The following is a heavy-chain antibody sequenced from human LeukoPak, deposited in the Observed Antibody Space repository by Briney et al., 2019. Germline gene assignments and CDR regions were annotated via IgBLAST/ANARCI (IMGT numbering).Heavy chain of an antibody. J-gene: IGHJ4*02. D-gene: IGHD3-10*01. CDR1: GGSISSYY. CDR2: IYYSGST. V-gene: IGHV4-59*01. CDR3: ARVSPLLWFGEFDY. Sequence: SETLSLTCTVSGGSISSYYWSWIRQPPGKGLEWIGYIYYSGSTNYNPSLKSRVTIPVDTSKNQFSLKLSSVTAADTAVYYCARVSPLLWFGEFDYWGQGTLVTVSS.